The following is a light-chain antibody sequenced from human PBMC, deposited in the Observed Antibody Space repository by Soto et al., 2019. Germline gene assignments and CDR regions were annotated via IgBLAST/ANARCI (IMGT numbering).Light chain of an antibody. CDR1: SNDIGAFDY. CDR3: SSFAACSFYV. J-gene: IGLJ1*01. CDR2: GVR. V-gene: IGLV2-14*01. Sequence: QSVLTQPTSVSGSPGQSITISCTGNSNDIGAFDYVSWYQQHPGKAPRLLIHGVRNRPPNISSRFSASKSGLTASLTISGLRAEDEADYYWSSFAACSFYVFGRGTKVTV.